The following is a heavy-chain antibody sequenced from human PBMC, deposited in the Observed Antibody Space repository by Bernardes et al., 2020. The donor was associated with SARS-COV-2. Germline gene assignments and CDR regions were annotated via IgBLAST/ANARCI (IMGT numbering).Heavy chain of an antibody. CDR2: ISSSSSYI. V-gene: IGHV3-21*01. J-gene: IGHJ6*02. CDR1: GFTFSSYS. CDR3: ARGGAFFGVVIIPKYYYYGMDV. D-gene: IGHD3-3*01. Sequence: GSLRLSCAASGFTFSSYSMNWVRQAPGKGLEWVSSISSSSSYIYYADSVKGRFAISRDNAKNSLYLQMNSLRAEDTAVYYCARGGAFFGVVIIPKYYYYGMDVWGQGTTVTVSS.